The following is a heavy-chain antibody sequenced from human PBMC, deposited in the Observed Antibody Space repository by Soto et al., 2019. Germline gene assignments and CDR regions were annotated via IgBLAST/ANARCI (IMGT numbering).Heavy chain of an antibody. D-gene: IGHD6-13*01. CDR2: IVVGSGNT. CDR1: TFTFTSSA. CDR3: SKFKYSTPVRYLQH. V-gene: IGHV1-58*01. J-gene: IGHJ1*01. Sequence: SVKVSCKASTFTFTSSAVQWVRQARGQRLEWIGWIVVGSGNTKYAQNFQERVTITRDMSISTAYLQWTSLKASDTAIYYCSKFKYSTPVRYLQHWGQGTPVTVSS.